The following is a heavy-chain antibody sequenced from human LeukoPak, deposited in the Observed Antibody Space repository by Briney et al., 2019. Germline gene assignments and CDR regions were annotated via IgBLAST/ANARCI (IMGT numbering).Heavy chain of an antibody. D-gene: IGHD2-21*02. CDR1: GFTFSSYE. CDR3: AKDDIVVVTAMFDY. V-gene: IGHV3-48*03. CDR2: ISSSGSTI. Sequence: GGSLRLSCAASGFTFSSYEMNWVRQAPGQGLEWVSYISSSGSTINYADSVRGRFTISRDKSKSTLSLQMNSLRAEDTAVYYCAKDDIVVVTAMFDYWGQGTLVTVSS. J-gene: IGHJ4*02.